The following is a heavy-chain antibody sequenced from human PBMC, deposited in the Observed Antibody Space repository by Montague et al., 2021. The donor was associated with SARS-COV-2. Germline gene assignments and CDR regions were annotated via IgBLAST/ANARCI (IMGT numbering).Heavy chain of an antibody. CDR1: GGSISSNY. V-gene: IGHV4-59*08. CDR2: INFTGST. D-gene: IGHD3-10*01. Sequence: SETLSLTCTVSGGSISSNYWSWIRQPPGKGLEWIGSINFTGSTDYNPSLKSRVTISVDTSKNQFSLQLASVTAADTAVYYCARHRGFGDLWALGYWGQGTLVAVSS. CDR3: ARHRGFGDLWALGY. J-gene: IGHJ4*02.